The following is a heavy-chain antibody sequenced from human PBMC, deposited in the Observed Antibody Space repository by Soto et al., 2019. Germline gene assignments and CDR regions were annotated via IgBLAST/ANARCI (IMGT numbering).Heavy chain of an antibody. CDR1: GFTFDDYA. CDR2: ISWNSGSI. J-gene: IGHJ6*02. CDR3: AKDSGYSSSYSGYGMDV. Sequence: SLRLSCAASGFTFDDYAMHWVRQAPGKGLEWVSGISWNSGSIGYADSVKGRFTISRDNAKNSLYLQMNSLRAEDTALYYCAKDSGYSSSYSGYGMDVWGQGTTVTVSS. D-gene: IGHD6-13*01. V-gene: IGHV3-9*01.